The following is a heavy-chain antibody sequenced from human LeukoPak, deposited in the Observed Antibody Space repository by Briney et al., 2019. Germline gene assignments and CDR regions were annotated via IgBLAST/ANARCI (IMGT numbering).Heavy chain of an antibody. CDR1: GFTFSSYG. Sequence: GGSLRLSCAASGFTFSSYGMHWVRQAPGKGLEWVAIIWYDGSEEYYGDSVKGRVTISRDNSKNMVYLQMNSLRGEDTAVYYCARGSGLVVRGDYFDYWGQGTLVTVSS. CDR3: ARGSGLVVRGDYFDY. CDR2: IWYDGSEE. D-gene: IGHD3-10*01. V-gene: IGHV3-33*01. J-gene: IGHJ4*02.